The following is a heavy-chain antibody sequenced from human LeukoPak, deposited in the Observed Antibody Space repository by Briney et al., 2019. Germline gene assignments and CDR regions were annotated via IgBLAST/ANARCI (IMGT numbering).Heavy chain of an antibody. CDR1: GFTFSSYA. CDR3: ARPMVRGFSNYYYGMDV. Sequence: GGSLRLSCAASGFTFSSYAMHRVRQAPGKGLEWVAVISYDGSNKYYADPVKGRFTISRDNSKNTLYLQMNSLRAEDTAVYYCARPMVRGFSNYYYGMDVWGQGTTVTVSS. CDR2: ISYDGSNK. V-gene: IGHV3-30*04. J-gene: IGHJ6*02. D-gene: IGHD3-10*01.